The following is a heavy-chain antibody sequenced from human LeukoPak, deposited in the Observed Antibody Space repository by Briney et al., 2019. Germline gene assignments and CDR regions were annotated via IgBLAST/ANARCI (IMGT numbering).Heavy chain of an antibody. J-gene: IGHJ4*02. Sequence: PSETLSQTCLVYVGSYSGYYWYSIRQPPGKGLEWIGEINHSGSTNYNPSLKSRVIISVETSKNQFSLKVTSVTAAVTAVYYCASDDARSYPSYYFGYQGPGTLVTVSS. D-gene: IGHD3-16*02. CDR1: VGSYSGYY. CDR2: INHSGST. V-gene: IGHV4-34*01. CDR3: ASDDARSYPSYYFGY.